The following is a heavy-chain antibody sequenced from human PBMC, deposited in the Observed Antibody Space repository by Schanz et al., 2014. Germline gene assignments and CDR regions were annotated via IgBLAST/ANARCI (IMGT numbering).Heavy chain of an antibody. CDR1: TFTFSSYW. V-gene: IGHV3-74*01. D-gene: IGHD5-18*01. CDR2: IDRDGSRT. CDR3: ARGGYSYGSGYYAMVV. J-gene: IGHJ6*02. Sequence: EVQLVESGGGLVQPGGSLRLSCAASTFTFSSYWMHWVRQAPGKGLVWVSRIDRDGSRTNYADSVKGRFTISRDNAKSTVYLQMNSLGVEDMAVYYCARGGYSYGSGYYAMVVWGQGTAVTVSS.